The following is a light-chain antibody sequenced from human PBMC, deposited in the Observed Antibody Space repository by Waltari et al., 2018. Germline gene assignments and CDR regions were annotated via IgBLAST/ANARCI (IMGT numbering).Light chain of an antibody. CDR3: QHYVRLPAT. CDR1: QSVSRAW. CDR2: GAS. Sequence: EIVLTQSPGSLSSSPGERVTLSCRASQSVSRAWAWYQQKPGQAPRLLIFGASNRATGIPDRFSGSGSETYFSLTISRLEPEDFAVYYCQHYVRLPATFGRGTKVEIK. V-gene: IGKV3-20*01. J-gene: IGKJ1*01.